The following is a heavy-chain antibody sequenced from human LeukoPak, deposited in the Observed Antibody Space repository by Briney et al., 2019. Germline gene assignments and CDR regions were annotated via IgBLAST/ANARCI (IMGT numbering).Heavy chain of an antibody. Sequence: SETLSLTCTVSGDSISSSSYYWGWIRQLPGKGLEWIGETTYSENTSYNPSLKSRVTISVDTSKNQFSLKLTSVTAADTGLYYCARGGFYGSGRSTDYWGQGTLVTVSS. CDR3: ARGGFYGSGRSTDY. CDR2: TTYSENT. D-gene: IGHD3-10*01. J-gene: IGHJ4*02. CDR1: GDSISSSSYY. V-gene: IGHV4-39*07.